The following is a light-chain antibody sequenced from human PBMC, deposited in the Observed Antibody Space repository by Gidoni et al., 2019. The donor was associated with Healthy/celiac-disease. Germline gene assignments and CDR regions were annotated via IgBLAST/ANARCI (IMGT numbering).Light chain of an antibody. Sequence: SYELTQPPSVSVSPGQTASITCSGDKLGDKYACWYQQKPGQSPVLVIYQDSKRPSGIPERFSGPNSGNTATLTISGTQAMDEADYYCQAWDSSTLWVFGGGTKLTVL. CDR1: KLGDKY. CDR2: QDS. V-gene: IGLV3-1*01. CDR3: QAWDSSTLWV. J-gene: IGLJ3*02.